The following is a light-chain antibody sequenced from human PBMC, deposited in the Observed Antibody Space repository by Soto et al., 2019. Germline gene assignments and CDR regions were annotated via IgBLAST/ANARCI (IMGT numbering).Light chain of an antibody. CDR3: QQYNSYWT. Sequence: DIQMTQSPSTLSASVGDRVTITCRASQSISSWLAWYQQKPGKAPKLLIYDASSLESGVPSRFSGSGSGTEFTRTSSSLQPDDFATYYCQQYNSYWTFGQGTKLEIK. J-gene: IGKJ2*01. V-gene: IGKV1-5*01. CDR1: QSISSW. CDR2: DAS.